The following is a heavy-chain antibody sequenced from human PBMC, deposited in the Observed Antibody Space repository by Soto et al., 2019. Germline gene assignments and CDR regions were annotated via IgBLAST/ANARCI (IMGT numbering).Heavy chain of an antibody. Sequence: GGSLRLSCAASGFTFSSYGMHWVRQAPGKGLEWVAVISYDGSNKYYADSVKGRFTISRDNSKNTLYLQMNSLRAEDTAVYYCAKDKDTAMAFDYWGQGTLVTGSS. CDR3: AKDKDTAMAFDY. CDR2: ISYDGSNK. D-gene: IGHD5-18*01. V-gene: IGHV3-30*18. CDR1: GFTFSSYG. J-gene: IGHJ4*02.